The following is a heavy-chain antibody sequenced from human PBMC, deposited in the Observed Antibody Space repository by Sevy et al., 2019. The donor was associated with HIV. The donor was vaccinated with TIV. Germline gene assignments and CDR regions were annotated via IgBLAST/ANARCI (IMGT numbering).Heavy chain of an antibody. V-gene: IGHV3-30-3*01. D-gene: IGHD1-26*01. CDR3: ASITGQWELRAFDI. J-gene: IGHJ3*02. CDR2: ISYDGSNK. CDR1: GFTFSSYA. Sequence: GGSLRLSCAASGFTFSSYAMHWVRHAPGKGLEWVAVISYDGSNKYYADSVKGRFTISRDNSKNTLYLQMNSLRAEDTAVYYCASITGQWELRAFDIWGQGTMVTVSS.